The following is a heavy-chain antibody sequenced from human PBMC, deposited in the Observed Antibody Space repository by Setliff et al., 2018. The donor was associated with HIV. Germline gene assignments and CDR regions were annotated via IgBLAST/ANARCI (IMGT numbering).Heavy chain of an antibody. J-gene: IGHJ4*02. V-gene: IGHV4-39*01. CDR3: ARLSLSLVRGIINSGDRSFDY. CDR2: IHFSGST. D-gene: IGHD3-10*01. CDR1: GGSISSSTYY. Sequence: PSETLSLTCTVSGGSISSSTYYWGWIRQPPGKGLEWIGNIHFSGSTYYNPSLKSRVTVSVDPSKNQFSLRVTSVTAADTAIYYCARLSLSLVRGIINSGDRSFDYWGQGSLVTVSS.